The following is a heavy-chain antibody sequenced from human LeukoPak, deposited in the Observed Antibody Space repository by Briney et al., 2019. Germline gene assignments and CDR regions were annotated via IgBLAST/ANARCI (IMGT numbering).Heavy chain of an antibody. CDR3: ANSRRSGYWYFDL. J-gene: IGHJ2*01. D-gene: IGHD3-22*01. V-gene: IGHV3-23*01. Sequence: GGSLRLSCAASGFTFSSYAMSWVRQAPGKGLEWVSAISGSGGSTYYADSVKGRFTISRDNSKNTLYLQMNSLRAEDTAVYYCANSRRSGYWYFDLWGRGTLVTVSS. CDR1: GFTFSSYA. CDR2: ISGSGGST.